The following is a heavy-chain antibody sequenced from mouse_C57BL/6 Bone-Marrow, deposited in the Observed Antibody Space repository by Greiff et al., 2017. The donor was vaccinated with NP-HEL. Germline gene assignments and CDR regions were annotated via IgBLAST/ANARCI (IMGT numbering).Heavy chain of an antibody. CDR3: ARGGHYDFDY. Sequence: QVQLQQPGAELVMPGASVKLSCQASGYTFTSYWMHWVKQRPGQGLEWIGEIDPSDSYTNYNQKFKGKSTLTVDKSSSTAYMQLSSLTSEDSAVYYCARGGHYDFDYWGQGTTLTGSS. D-gene: IGHD1-1*01. CDR2: IDPSDSYT. CDR1: GYTFTSYW. V-gene: IGHV1-69*01. J-gene: IGHJ2*01.